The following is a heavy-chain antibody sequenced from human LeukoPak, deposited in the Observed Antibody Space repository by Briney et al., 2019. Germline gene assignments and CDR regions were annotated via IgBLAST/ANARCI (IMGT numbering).Heavy chain of an antibody. D-gene: IGHD3-22*01. J-gene: IGHJ4*02. CDR1: GGTFSSYA. CDR2: IIPIFGTA. V-gene: IGHV1-69*05. Sequence: ASVKVSCKASGGTFSSYAISWVRQAPGQGLEWMGRIIPIFGTANYAQKFQGRVTITTDESTSTAYMELSSLRSEDTAVYYCARAYRPGYYDSSGYYGYWGQGTLVAVSS. CDR3: ARAYRPGYYDSSGYYGY.